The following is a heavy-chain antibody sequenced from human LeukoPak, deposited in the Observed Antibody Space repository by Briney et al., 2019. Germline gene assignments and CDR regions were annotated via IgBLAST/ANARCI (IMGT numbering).Heavy chain of an antibody. J-gene: IGHJ4*02. CDR3: ARSEYSSSSGGLPYYFDY. V-gene: IGHV4-59*11. Sequence: SETPSLTCTVSGGSISSHYWSWIRQPPGKGLEWVTYIYNSGSTNHNPSLRSRVTISVDTSKNQFSLKLSSVTAADTAVYYCARSEYSSSSGGLPYYFDYWGQGTLVTVSS. CDR2: IYNSGST. D-gene: IGHD6-6*01. CDR1: GGSISSHY.